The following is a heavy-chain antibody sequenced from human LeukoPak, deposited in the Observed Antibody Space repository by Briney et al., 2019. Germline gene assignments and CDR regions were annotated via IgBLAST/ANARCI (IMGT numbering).Heavy chain of an antibody. V-gene: IGHV1-2*02. CDR1: GYTFTSYG. D-gene: IGHD3-10*01. J-gene: IGHJ4*02. CDR3: ARELFTMVRGVKGLDY. CDR2: INPNSGGT. Sequence: GASVKVSCKASGYTFTSYGINWVRQAPGQGLEWMGWINPNSGGTNYAQKFQGRVTMTRDTSISTAYMELSRLRSDDTAVYYCARELFTMVRGVKGLDYWGQGTLVTVSS.